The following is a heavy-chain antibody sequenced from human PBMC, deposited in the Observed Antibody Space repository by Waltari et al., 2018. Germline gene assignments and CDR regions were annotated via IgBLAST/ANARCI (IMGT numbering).Heavy chain of an antibody. CDR1: KYSIPSRFY. D-gene: IGHD1-26*01. J-gene: IGHJ4*02. CDR2: INHSGSA. Sequence: VSKYSIPSRFYWGWIRLSPGKGLEWIGSINHSGSAYYNPSLKSRVTISVDTSKNHFALKVTSVIAADTAVYYCVRVSGYFDVWGQGILVTVSS. CDR3: VRVSGYFDV. V-gene: IGHV4-38-2*02.